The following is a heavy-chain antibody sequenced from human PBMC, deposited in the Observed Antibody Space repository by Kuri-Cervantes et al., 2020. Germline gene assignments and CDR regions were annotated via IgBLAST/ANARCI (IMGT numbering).Heavy chain of an antibody. V-gene: IGHV3-7*04. D-gene: IGHD3-10*01. CDR3: ARGVVHFDY. CDR1: GFTFSSYS. J-gene: IGHJ4*02. Sequence: LSLTCAASGFTFSSYSMNWVRQAPGKGLEWVANIKQDGSEKYYVDSVKGRFTVSRDNAKNSLYLQMDSLRAEDTALYYCARGVVHFDYWGQGTLVTVSS. CDR2: IKQDGSEK.